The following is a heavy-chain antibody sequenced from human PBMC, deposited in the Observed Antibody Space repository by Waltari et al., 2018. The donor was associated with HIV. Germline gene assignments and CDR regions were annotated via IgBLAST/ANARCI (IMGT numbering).Heavy chain of an antibody. D-gene: IGHD1-1*01. CDR3: ARDPQRRDAYNFDS. Sequence: QVQLVQSGGEVVRPGASVNVSCKASTSAFIPYYINWLRQAPGQGIEWLGYIHIETGENNYSGKRLGRVTMTKDTSMNTAYMEFSRLTTDDTAFYYGARDPQRRDAYNFDSWGQGTLVTVSS. CDR1: TSAFIPYY. CDR2: IHIETGEN. J-gene: IGHJ5*01. V-gene: IGHV1-2*02.